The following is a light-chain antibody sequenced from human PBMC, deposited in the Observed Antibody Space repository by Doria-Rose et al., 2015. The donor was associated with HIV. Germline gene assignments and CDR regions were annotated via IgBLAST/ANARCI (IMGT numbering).Light chain of an antibody. CDR1: HSINSY. CDR3: QQTYTSPST. CDR2: GSF. Sequence: VTITCRASHSINSYLNWYQQKPGKAPNLLIYGSFSMQGGVPSRFSGSGSGTEYTLTISNLQPEDFATYYCQQTYTSPSTFGQGTKIEIK. V-gene: IGKV1-39*01. J-gene: IGKJ1*01.